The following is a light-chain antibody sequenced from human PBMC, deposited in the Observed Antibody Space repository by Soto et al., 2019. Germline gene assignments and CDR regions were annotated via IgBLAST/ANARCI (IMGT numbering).Light chain of an antibody. CDR1: RANIGSNT. CDR2: SNN. Sequence: QSVLTQPPSVSGTPGQKVTISCSGSRANIGSNTVNWYQHLPGTVPKLLIYSNNQRPSGVPDRFSGSKSGTSASLAISGLQSEDEADYYCAAWEDSLNPSLVFGTGTKLTVL. V-gene: IGLV1-44*01. J-gene: IGLJ1*01. CDR3: AAWEDSLNPSLV.